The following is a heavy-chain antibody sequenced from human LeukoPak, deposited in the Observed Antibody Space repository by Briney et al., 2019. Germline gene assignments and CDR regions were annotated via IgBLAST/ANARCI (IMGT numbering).Heavy chain of an antibody. J-gene: IGHJ6*02. CDR1: GGSISSGGYY. V-gene: IGHV4-31*03. D-gene: IGHD2-2*01. CDR3: ARLPAKYPYYYYYGMDV. Sequence: SEALSLTCTVSGGSISSGGYYWSWVRQHPGKGLEWIGYIYYSGSTYYTPSLKSRVTISVDTPKNQFSLKLSSVTAADTAVYSCARLPAKYPYYYYYGMDVWGQGTTVTLSS. CDR2: IYYSGST.